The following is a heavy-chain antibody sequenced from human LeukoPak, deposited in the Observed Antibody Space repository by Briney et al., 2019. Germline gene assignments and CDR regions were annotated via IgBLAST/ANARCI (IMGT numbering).Heavy chain of an antibody. J-gene: IGHJ4*02. V-gene: IGHV3-21*04. D-gene: IGHD1-26*01. CDR2: VSGSSNYI. CDR1: GFTFIRYS. CDR3: AKERATTTAFHY. Sequence: PGGSLRLSCACSGFTFIRYSMHWVRQAPGKGLEWFSSVSGSSNYIYYADSVKGRFTISRDNAKNSLFLQMNSLRAEDTAVYYCAKERATTTAFHYWGPGTLVTVSS.